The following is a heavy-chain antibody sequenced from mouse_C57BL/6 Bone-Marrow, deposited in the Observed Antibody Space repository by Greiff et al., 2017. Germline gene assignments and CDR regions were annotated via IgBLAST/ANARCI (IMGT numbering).Heavy chain of an antibody. J-gene: IGHJ4*01. CDR1: GFSLTSYG. CDR2: IWRGGST. D-gene: IGHD1-3*01. V-gene: IGHV2-5*01. CDR3: AKNLLRGSSYAMDY. Sequence: VKLMESGPGLVQPSQSLSITCTVSGFSLTSYGVHWVRQSPGKGLEWLGVIWRGGSTDYNAAFMSRLSITKDNSKSQVFFKMNSLQADDTAIYYCAKNLLRGSSYAMDYWGQGTSVTVSS.